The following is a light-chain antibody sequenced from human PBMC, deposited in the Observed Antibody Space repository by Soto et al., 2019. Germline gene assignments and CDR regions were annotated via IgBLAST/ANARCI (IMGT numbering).Light chain of an antibody. CDR1: SSDVGDYNY. CDR2: EVS. J-gene: IGLJ2*01. V-gene: IGLV2-14*01. Sequence: QSALTQPASVSGSPGQSITISCTGTSSDVGDYNYVSWYQQHPGKAPKLIVYEVSHRLSGVSDRFSGFKSGHTSSLTISGLQDDDEADYYCSSSITNNIVVFGGGTKLTGL. CDR3: SSSITNNIVV.